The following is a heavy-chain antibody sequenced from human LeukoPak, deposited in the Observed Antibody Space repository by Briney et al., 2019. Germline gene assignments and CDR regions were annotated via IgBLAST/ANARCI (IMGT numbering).Heavy chain of an antibody. CDR2: FYYNEDT. CDR1: GGSLSTYH. Sequence: SETLSLTCTVSGGSLSTYHWRWLRQPPGKGLEGIGYFYYNEDTNYSPSLKRRVGISADTSQNQLSLMVRSVTAADTALYYCARGLGSAFDIWGQGIMVIVSS. CDR3: ARGLGSAFDI. V-gene: IGHV4-59*01. D-gene: IGHD3-16*01. J-gene: IGHJ3*02.